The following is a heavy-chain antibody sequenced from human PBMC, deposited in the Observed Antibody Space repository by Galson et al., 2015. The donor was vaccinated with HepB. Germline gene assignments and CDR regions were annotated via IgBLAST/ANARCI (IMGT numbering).Heavy chain of an antibody. D-gene: IGHD3-16*01. Sequence: SLRLSCAVSGFTFSDYHMRWIRQAPGKGLKWVSYISSISSYTNYADSVKGRFTIYRDNAKNSLYLQPNNLRADDTGVYYCARAWGSWYFDSWGQGTLVTVSS. CDR2: ISSISSYT. V-gene: IGHV3-11*06. J-gene: IGHJ4*02. CDR1: GFTFSDYH. CDR3: ARAWGSWYFDS.